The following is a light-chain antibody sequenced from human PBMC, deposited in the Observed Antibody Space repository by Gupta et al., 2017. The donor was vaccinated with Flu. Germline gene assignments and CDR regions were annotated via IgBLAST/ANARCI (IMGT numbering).Light chain of an antibody. CDR1: NNFSSY. CDR3: QQRSNWPPLFT. CDR2: DAS. V-gene: IGKV3-11*01. Sequence: AALSCRDCNNFSSYFPCCQPKPAQAPPLLIFDASNRSYSVPPRFSGSGSWTDFSLPISSLEPEDFAVYYCQQRSNWPPLFTFGQGTKLEI. J-gene: IGKJ2*01.